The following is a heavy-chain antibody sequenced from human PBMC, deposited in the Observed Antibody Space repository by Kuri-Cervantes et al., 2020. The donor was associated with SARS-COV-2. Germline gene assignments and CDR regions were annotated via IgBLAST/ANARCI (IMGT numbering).Heavy chain of an antibody. J-gene: IGHJ4*02. V-gene: IGHV4-34*01. Sequence: SETLSLTCAVYGGSLSGYYWSWIRQPPGKGLEWIGEINHSGSTNYNPSLKSRVTISVDASKNQFSLKLSSVTAADTAVYYCARGRGYYYGSGSGWGQGTLVTVSS. D-gene: IGHD3-10*01. CDR2: INHSGST. CDR1: GGSLSGYY. CDR3: ARGRGYYYGSGSG.